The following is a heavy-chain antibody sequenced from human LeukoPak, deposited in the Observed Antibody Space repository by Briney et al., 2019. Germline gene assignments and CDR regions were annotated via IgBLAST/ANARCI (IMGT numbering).Heavy chain of an antibody. CDR2: FDPEDGET. J-gene: IGHJ6*02. Sequence: GASVKVSCKVSGYTLTELSMHWVRQAPGKGLEWMGGFDPEDGETIYAQKFQGRVTMTEDTSTDTAYMELGSLRSEDTAVHYCATAVVVAASHYGMDVWGQGTTVTVSS. D-gene: IGHD2-15*01. V-gene: IGHV1-24*01. CDR1: GYTLTELS. CDR3: ATAVVVAASHYGMDV.